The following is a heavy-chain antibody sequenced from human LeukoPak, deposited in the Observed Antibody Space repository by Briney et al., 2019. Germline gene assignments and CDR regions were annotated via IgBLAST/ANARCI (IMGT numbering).Heavy chain of an antibody. CDR3: ATSTTPRPGAFTPFNWLEP. J-gene: IGHJ5*02. D-gene: IGHD6-6*01. CDR2: ILVATGAT. CDR1: GFTFMNSA. V-gene: IGHV1-58*01. Sequence: SVRVSCKASGFTFMNSAVRWVRQDRGQRPEWIGWILVATGATNYAQTFQDRVTLTTDVSSGTVYMDLSSLRYDDTAIYYCATSTTPRPGAFTPFNWLEPWGQGTLVTVSS.